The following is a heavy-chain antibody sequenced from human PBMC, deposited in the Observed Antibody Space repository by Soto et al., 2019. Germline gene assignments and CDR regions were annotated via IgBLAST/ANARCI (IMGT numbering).Heavy chain of an antibody. CDR1: GYSFTKYW. V-gene: IGHV5-51*01. Sequence: PGESLKISFEASGYSFTKYWVGWVRQMPGKGLEWMGIIHPDDSDTRYSPSFQGQVTISADKSISTAYLQWSSLKASDTAMYYCARSPYYYDSSGPWAFDIWGQGTMVTVSS. CDR2: IHPDDSDT. CDR3: ARSPYYYDSSGPWAFDI. D-gene: IGHD3-22*01. J-gene: IGHJ3*02.